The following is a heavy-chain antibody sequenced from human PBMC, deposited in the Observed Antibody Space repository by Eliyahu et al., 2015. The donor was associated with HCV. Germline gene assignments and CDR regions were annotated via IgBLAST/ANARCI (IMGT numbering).Heavy chain of an antibody. CDR1: GFLFRAYA. J-gene: IGHJ4*02. Sequence: QVQLAESGGGVVQPGGSLRLSCEASGFLFRAYAMPWVRQAPGKGLGWVAAISYDGHHQYSSDSVKGRFTISRDNSKNTLYLEMHSLKTEDTAVYYCAKARPNSVNWGPFDSWGQGTLVSVSS. V-gene: IGHV3-30*18. CDR2: ISYDGHHQ. D-gene: IGHD7-27*01. CDR3: AKARPNSVNWGPFDS.